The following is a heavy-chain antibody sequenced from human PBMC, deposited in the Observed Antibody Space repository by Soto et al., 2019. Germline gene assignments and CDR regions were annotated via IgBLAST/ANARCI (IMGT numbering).Heavy chain of an antibody. J-gene: IGHJ5*02. Sequence: QVQLQESGPGLVKPSGTLSLTCAVSGGSISSSNWWSWVRQPPGKGLEWIGAIYHSGSTNYNPSLKSRVTISVDKSKNQCSLKPSSVTAADTAVYYCARCSIDHSGWYQWFDPWGQGTLVTVSS. CDR2: IYHSGST. CDR3: ARCSIDHSGWYQWFDP. V-gene: IGHV4-4*02. D-gene: IGHD6-19*01. CDR1: GGSISSSNW.